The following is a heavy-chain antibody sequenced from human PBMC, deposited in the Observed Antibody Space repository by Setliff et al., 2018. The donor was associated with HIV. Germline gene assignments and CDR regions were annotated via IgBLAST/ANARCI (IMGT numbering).Heavy chain of an antibody. Sequence: SETLSLTCTVSGDSASNSRYYWAWIRQPPGKGLEYIGSIYYNEKTYYSPSLKGRVTISIDTSKNQFSLNLTSVTAADTAVYFCARRGDSSGYYDAFDVWGQGTKVTVSS. V-gene: IGHV4-39*01. CDR1: GDSASNSRYY. CDR2: IYYNEKT. D-gene: IGHD3-22*01. J-gene: IGHJ3*01. CDR3: ARRGDSSGYYDAFDV.